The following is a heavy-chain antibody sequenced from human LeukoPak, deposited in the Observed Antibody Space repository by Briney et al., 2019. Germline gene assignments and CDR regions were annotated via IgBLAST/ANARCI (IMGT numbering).Heavy chain of an antibody. V-gene: IGHV3-21*01. Sequence: PGGSLRLSCAASGFTFSSYGMNWVRQAPGKGLEWVSSISSSSSYIYYADSVKGRFTISRDNAKNSLYLQMNSLRAEDTAVYYCARNLREDIVVVPEFDLWGRGTLVTVSS. CDR3: ARNLREDIVVVPEFDL. J-gene: IGHJ2*01. CDR2: ISSSSSYI. CDR1: GFTFSSYG. D-gene: IGHD2-2*01.